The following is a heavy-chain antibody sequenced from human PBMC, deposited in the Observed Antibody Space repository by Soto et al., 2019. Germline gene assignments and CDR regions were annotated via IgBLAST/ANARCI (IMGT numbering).Heavy chain of an antibody. V-gene: IGHV1-18*01. CDR2: ISAYNGNT. D-gene: IGHD3-9*01. J-gene: IGHJ5*02. CDR1: GYTFTSYG. CDR3: ASTGPDILTGYYNDWFDP. Sequence: ASVKVSCKASGYTFTSYGISWVRQAPGQGLEWMGWISAYNGNTNYAQKLQGRVTMTTDTSTSTAYMELSSLRSEDTAVYYCASTGPDILTGYYNDWFDPWRQGTLVTVSS.